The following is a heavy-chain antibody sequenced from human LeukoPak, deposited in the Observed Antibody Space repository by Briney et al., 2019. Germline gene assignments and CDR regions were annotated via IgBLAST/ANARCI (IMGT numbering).Heavy chain of an antibody. Sequence: GASVTVSCKASGYTFTGYYMHWVRQAPGQGLEWMAWISPYNGNTKYARKFQGRVTVTTDTSTTTAYLELRSLRSDDTAVYYCARIYDYVWGSYRYLWFDPWGQGTLVTVSS. V-gene: IGHV1-18*04. J-gene: IGHJ5*02. CDR1: GYTFTGYY. D-gene: IGHD3-16*02. CDR3: ARIYDYVWGSYRYLWFDP. CDR2: ISPYNGNT.